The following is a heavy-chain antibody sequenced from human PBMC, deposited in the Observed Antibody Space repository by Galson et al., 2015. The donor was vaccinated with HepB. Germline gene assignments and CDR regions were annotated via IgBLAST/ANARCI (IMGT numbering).Heavy chain of an antibody. CDR3: ARGGGQWLGTFDY. D-gene: IGHD6-19*01. V-gene: IGHV1-3*01. Sequence: SVKVSCKASGYTFTSYAMHWVRQAPGQRLEWMGWINAGNGNTKYSQKFQGRVTITRDTSASTAYMELSSLRSEDTAVYYCARGGGQWLGTFDYWGQGTLVTASS. J-gene: IGHJ4*02. CDR1: GYTFTSYA. CDR2: INAGNGNT.